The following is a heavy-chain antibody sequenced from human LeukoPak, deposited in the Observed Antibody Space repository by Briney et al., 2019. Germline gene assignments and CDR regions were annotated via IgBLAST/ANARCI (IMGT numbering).Heavy chain of an antibody. Sequence: GGSLRLSCAASGFTFSSYSMNWVRQAPGKGLEWVAVISYDGSNKYYADSVKGRFTISRDNSKNTLYLQMNSLRAEDTAVYYCAKEGYYYDSSGYNYYYGMDVWGQGTTVTVSS. D-gene: IGHD3-22*01. J-gene: IGHJ6*02. CDR3: AKEGYYYDSSGYNYYYGMDV. CDR2: ISYDGSNK. CDR1: GFTFSSYS. V-gene: IGHV3-30*18.